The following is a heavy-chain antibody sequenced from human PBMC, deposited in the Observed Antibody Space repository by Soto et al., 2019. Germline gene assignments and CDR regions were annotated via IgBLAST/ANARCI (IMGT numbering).Heavy chain of an antibody. CDR2: ISGGTSST. V-gene: IGHV3-23*01. D-gene: IGHD6-13*01. Sequence: EVQLLESGGGLVQPGGSLRLSCAASGFTFSSYAMSWVRQAPGTGLEWVSAISGGTSSTYYADSVKGRFTSSRDNSKNTLYLQMNSLRAEDTAVYYCAKERWAAAGTPTLDYWGQGTLVTVSS. CDR3: AKERWAAAGTPTLDY. CDR1: GFTFSSYA. J-gene: IGHJ4*02.